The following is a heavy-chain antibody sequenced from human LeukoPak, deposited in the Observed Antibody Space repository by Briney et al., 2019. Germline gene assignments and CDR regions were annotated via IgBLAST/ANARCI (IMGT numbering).Heavy chain of an antibody. D-gene: IGHD3-10*01. CDR2: ISGSGDST. J-gene: IGHJ4*02. Sequence: GGSLRLSCAASGFMFSSYAMSWVRQAPGKGLEWVSAISGSGDSTYYADSVKGRFTISRDNSENTLYLQMNSLRVEDTAIYYCAKVEGATWYGVSEYYFDYWGQGTLVTVSS. CDR1: GFMFSSYA. V-gene: IGHV3-23*01. CDR3: AKVEGATWYGVSEYYFDY.